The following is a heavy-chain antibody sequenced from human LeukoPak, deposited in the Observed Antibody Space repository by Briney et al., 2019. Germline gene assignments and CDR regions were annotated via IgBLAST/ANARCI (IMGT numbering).Heavy chain of an antibody. Sequence: SVKVSCKASGGTFSSYAISWVRQAPGQGLEWMGRIIPILGIANYAQRFQGRVTITADKSTSTAYMELSSLRSEDTAVYYCAREALAAAGTGPLDYWGQGTLVTVSS. CDR2: IIPILGIA. J-gene: IGHJ4*02. D-gene: IGHD6-13*01. V-gene: IGHV1-69*04. CDR3: AREALAAAGTGPLDY. CDR1: GGTFSSYA.